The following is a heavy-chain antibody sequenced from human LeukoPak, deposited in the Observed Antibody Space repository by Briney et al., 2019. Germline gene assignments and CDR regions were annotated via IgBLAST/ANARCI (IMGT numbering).Heavy chain of an antibody. Sequence: SETLSLTCTVSGGSISSSSYYWGWIRQPPGKGLEWIGSIYYSGSTYYNPSLKSRVTISVDTSKNQFSLKLSSVTAADTAVYYCARARGSYYERDIFDYWGQGTLVTVSS. CDR1: GGSISSSSYY. CDR2: IYYSGST. J-gene: IGHJ4*02. V-gene: IGHV4-39*01. CDR3: ARARGSYYERDIFDY. D-gene: IGHD1-26*01.